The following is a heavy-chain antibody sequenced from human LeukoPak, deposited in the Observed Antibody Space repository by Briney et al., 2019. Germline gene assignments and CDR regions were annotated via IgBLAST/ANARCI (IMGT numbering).Heavy chain of an antibody. J-gene: IGHJ5*02. CDR1: GFTFSSYA. V-gene: IGHV3-23*01. CDR3: AKDPSSGYYPNWFDP. Sequence: PGGSLRLSCAASGFTFSSYAMSWVRQAPGKGLEWVSAISGSGGSTYYVDSVKGRFTISRDNSKDTLYLQMNSLRAEDTAVYYCAKDPSSGYYPNWFDPWGQGTLATVSS. CDR2: ISGSGGST. D-gene: IGHD3-22*01.